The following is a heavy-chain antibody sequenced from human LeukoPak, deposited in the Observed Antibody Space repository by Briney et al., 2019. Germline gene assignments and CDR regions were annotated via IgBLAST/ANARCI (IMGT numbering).Heavy chain of an antibody. CDR1: GFTFSSYG. V-gene: IGHV3-30*18. CDR3: AKGAHYDYVWGSYRQYYFDY. Sequence: GGSLRLSCAASGFTFSSYGMHWVRQAPGKGLEWVAVISYDGSNKYYADSVKGRFTISRDNSKNTLYLQMNSLRAEDTAVYYCAKGAHYDYVWGSYRQYYFDYWGQGTLVTVSS. D-gene: IGHD3-16*02. CDR2: ISYDGSNK. J-gene: IGHJ4*02.